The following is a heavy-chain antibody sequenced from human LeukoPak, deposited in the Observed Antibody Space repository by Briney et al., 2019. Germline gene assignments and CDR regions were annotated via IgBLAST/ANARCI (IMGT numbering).Heavy chain of an antibody. Sequence: TGGSLRLSCAASGFTFSSYAMSWVRQAPGKGLEWVSTISGSGGSTYYADSVKGRFTISRDNSKNTLYLQMNSLRAEDTAVYYCALRGYIYEYYFDYWGQGTLVTVSS. CDR1: GFTFSSYA. D-gene: IGHD5-18*01. CDR3: ALRGYIYEYYFDY. V-gene: IGHV3-23*01. CDR2: ISGSGGST. J-gene: IGHJ4*02.